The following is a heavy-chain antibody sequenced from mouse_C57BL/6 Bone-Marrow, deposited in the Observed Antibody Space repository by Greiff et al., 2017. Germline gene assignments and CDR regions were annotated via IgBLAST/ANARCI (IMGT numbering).Heavy chain of an antibody. J-gene: IGHJ1*03. V-gene: IGHV2-2*01. CDR2: LWSGGST. CDR3: ARGPRAVLYWYFDV. D-gene: IGHD1-1*01. CDR1: GFSLTSYG. Sequence: QVQLQQPGPGLVQPSQSLSITCTVSGFSLTSYGVHWVRQSPGKGLEWLGVLWSGGSTDYNAAFISRLSISKDNSKSQVFFKMNSLQADDTAIYYCARGPRAVLYWYFDVWGTGTTVTVSS.